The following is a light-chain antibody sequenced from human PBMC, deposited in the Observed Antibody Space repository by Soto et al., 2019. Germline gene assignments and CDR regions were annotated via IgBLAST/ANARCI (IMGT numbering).Light chain of an antibody. J-gene: IGKJ1*01. CDR1: QSLVYSDGNIY. Sequence: DVVMTQSPLSLPVTLGQPASISCRSSQSLVYSDGNIYLSWFHQRPGQSPRRLIGKVPNRESGVADGFSGSGSGTQFALRISAVEAEDAGVYYCLQGKHWPTVGQGTKVDIK. CDR3: LQGKHWPT. CDR2: KVP. V-gene: IGKV2-30*01.